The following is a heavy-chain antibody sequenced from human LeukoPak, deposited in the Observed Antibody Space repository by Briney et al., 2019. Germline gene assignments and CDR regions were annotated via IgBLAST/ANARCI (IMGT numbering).Heavy chain of an antibody. J-gene: IGHJ4*02. Sequence: GASVKVSCKASGYTFTSYYMHWVRQAPGQGLEWMGIINPSGGSTSYAQKFQGRVTMTRDTSTSTVYMELSSPRSEDTAVYYCARVSGWLVHFDYWGQGTLVTVSS. V-gene: IGHV1-46*01. CDR3: ARVSGWLVHFDY. CDR1: GYTFTSYY. CDR2: INPSGGST. D-gene: IGHD6-19*01.